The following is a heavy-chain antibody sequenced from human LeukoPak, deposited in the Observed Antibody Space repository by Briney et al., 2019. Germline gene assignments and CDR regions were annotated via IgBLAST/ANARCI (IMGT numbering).Heavy chain of an antibody. Sequence: SETLSLTCTVSGGSISSYYWSWIRQPPGKGLEWIGYIYYSGSTNYNPSLKSRVTISVDTSKNQFSLKLSSGTAADTAVYYCARVGRYSYVDYWGQGTLVTVSS. J-gene: IGHJ4*02. V-gene: IGHV4-59*01. D-gene: IGHD1-1*01. CDR3: ARVGRYSYVDY. CDR2: IYYSGST. CDR1: GGSISSYY.